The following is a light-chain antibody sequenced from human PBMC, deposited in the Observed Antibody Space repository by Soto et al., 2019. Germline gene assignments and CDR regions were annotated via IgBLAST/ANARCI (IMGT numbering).Light chain of an antibody. CDR2: IGY. Sequence: FVVTQSQDTLSLSPGERATLSCRASPSVSSSVACYQHKPGQSPRLVIYIGYQRATGITARFSGSGSGTDFTLTIIVLEVDDCAIYYCQKRYSCLRVLGQGTKGEGK. CDR1: PSVSSS. J-gene: IGKJ1*01. CDR3: QKRYSCLRV. V-gene: IGKV3-11*01.